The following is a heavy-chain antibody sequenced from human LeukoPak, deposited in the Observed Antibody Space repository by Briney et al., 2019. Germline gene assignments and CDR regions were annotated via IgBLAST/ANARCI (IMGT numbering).Heavy chain of an antibody. J-gene: IGHJ1*01. D-gene: IGHD3-22*01. CDR3: AKADYDRSGYSFARIFQQ. Sequence: PGGSLRLSCAAPSFTFSSYAMTWVRQAPGKGLEWVSGISGSGATTYYADSVKGRFTTSRDNSKNTLYLQTNSLRAEDTAVYYRAKADYDRSGYSFARIFQQWGQGTLVTVSS. CDR1: SFTFSSYA. V-gene: IGHV3-23*01. CDR2: ISGSGATT.